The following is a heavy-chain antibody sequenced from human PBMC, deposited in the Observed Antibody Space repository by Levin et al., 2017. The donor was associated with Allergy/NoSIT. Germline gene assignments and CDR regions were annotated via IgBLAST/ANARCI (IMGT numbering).Heavy chain of an antibody. D-gene: IGHD2/OR15-2a*01. V-gene: IGHV4-59*02. CDR3: ARGNPYTFHHFYMDV. J-gene: IGHJ6*03. Sequence: SETLSLTCTVSGGSVSGYYWSWIRQPPGKGLEWFGFIYFTGTTNYNPSLRSRLTMSVDTSKSQFSLRLTSVTTADTAVYYCARGNPYTFHHFYMDVWGKGTTVTVSS. CDR2: IYFTGTT. CDR1: GGSVSGYY.